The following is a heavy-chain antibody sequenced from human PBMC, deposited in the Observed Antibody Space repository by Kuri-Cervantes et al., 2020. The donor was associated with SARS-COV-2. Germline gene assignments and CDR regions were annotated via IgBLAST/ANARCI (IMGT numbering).Heavy chain of an antibody. CDR3: ARDPGGLDAFDI. D-gene: IGHD4-23*01. CDR2: INPNSGGT. CDR1: GYTFTGYY. V-gene: IGHV1-2*06. Sequence: ASGKVSCKASGYTFTGYYMHWVRQAPGQGLEWMGRINPNSGGTNYAQKFQGRVTMTRDTSISTAYMELSRLRSDDTAVYYCARDPGGLDAFDIWGQGTMVTVSS. J-gene: IGHJ3*02.